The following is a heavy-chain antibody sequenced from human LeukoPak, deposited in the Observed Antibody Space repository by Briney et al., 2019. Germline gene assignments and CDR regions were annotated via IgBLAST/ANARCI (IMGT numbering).Heavy chain of an antibody. CDR1: GGSISSSNW. CDR2: IYHSGST. V-gene: IGHV4-4*02. J-gene: IGHJ4*02. CDR3: ARRAGRFGELLMFFYFDY. D-gene: IGHD3-10*01. Sequence: SETLSLTCAVSGGSISSSNWWSWVRQPPGKGLEWIGEIYHSGSTNYNPSLKSRVTISVDKSKNQFSLKLSSVTAADTAVYYCARRAGRFGELLMFFYFDYRGQGTLVTVSS.